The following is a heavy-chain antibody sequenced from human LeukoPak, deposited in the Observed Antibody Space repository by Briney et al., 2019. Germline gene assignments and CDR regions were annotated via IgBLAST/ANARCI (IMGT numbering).Heavy chain of an antibody. CDR1: GGSISSSSYY. CDR3: AKRGGNSNDY. Sequence: PSETLSLTCTASGGSISSSSYYWGGIRQPQGKGREWIGSIYYSGSTYYNPSLKSRVTISVDTSKNQFSLKLSSVTAADTAVYYCAKRGGNSNDYWGQGTLVTVSS. CDR2: IYYSGST. V-gene: IGHV4-39*01. J-gene: IGHJ4*02. D-gene: IGHD1-1*01.